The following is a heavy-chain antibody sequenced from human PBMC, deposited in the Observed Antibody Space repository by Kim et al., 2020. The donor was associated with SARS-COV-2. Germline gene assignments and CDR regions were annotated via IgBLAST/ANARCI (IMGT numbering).Heavy chain of an antibody. V-gene: IGHV7-4-1*02. CDR1: GYTFTSYA. CDR2: INTNTGNP. Sequence: ASVKVSCKASGYTFTSYAMNWVRQAPGQGLEWMGRINTNTGNPTYAQGFTGRFVFSLDTSVSTAYLQISSLKAEDTAVYYCARVLDRGYSYGSDYWGQGTLVTVSS. D-gene: IGHD5-18*01. CDR3: ARVLDRGYSYGSDY. J-gene: IGHJ4*02.